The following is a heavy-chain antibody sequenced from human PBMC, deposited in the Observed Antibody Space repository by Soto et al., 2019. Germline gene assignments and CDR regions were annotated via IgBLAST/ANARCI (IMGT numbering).Heavy chain of an antibody. CDR1: GGSISSGGYS. CDR3: ARGGRYYDSSGYYYAYFDY. D-gene: IGHD3-22*01. CDR2: IYPSGST. J-gene: IGHJ4*02. Sequence: SETLSLTCAVSGGSISSGGYSWSWIRQPPGKGLEWIGYIYPSGSTYYNPSLKSRVTISVDRSKNQFSLKLSSVTAADTAVYYCARGGRYYDSSGYYYAYFDYWGQGTLVTVSS. V-gene: IGHV4-30-2*01.